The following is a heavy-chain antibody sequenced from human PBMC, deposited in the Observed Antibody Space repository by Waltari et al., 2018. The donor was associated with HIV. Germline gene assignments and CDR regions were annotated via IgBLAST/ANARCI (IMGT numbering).Heavy chain of an antibody. CDR1: GFTFSSSW. Sequence: EVQLVESGGGLVQPGGSLRLSCAASGFTFSSSWMSWGRQAPGKGLEWVANIKQDGSDKYYVDSVKGRFTISRDNGKNSLYLQMNSLRAEDTAVYYCASEGYSSGWSRDYWGQGTLVTVSS. D-gene: IGHD6-19*01. V-gene: IGHV3-7*01. CDR3: ASEGYSSGWSRDY. CDR2: IKQDGSDK. J-gene: IGHJ4*02.